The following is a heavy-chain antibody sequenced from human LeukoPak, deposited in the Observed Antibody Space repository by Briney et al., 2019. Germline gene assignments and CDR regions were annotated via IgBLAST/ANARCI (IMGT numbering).Heavy chain of an antibody. CDR1: GFTFSSYA. Sequence: GGSLRLSCAASGFTFSSYAMSWVRQAPGKGLEWVSATSGSGGSTYYADSVKGRFTISRDNSKNTLYLQMNSLRAEDTAVYYRARDPRLVFSYFDYWGQGTLVTVSS. J-gene: IGHJ4*02. D-gene: IGHD2-21*01. CDR2: TSGSGGST. CDR3: ARDPRLVFSYFDY. V-gene: IGHV3-23*01.